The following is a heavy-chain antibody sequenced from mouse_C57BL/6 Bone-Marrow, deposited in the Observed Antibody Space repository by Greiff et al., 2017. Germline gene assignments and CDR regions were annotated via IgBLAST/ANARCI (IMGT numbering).Heavy chain of an antibody. Sequence: EVQLQQSGPVLVKPGASVKMSCKASGYTFTDYYMNWVKQSHGKSLEWIGVINPYNGGTSYNQKFKSKATLTVDKSSSTAYMELNSLTSEDSAVYYCAKRVYYYGSSSRHYFDYWGQGTTLTVSS. D-gene: IGHD1-1*01. J-gene: IGHJ2*01. CDR3: AKRVYYYGSSSRHYFDY. CDR2: INPYNGGT. V-gene: IGHV1-19*01. CDR1: GYTFTDYY.